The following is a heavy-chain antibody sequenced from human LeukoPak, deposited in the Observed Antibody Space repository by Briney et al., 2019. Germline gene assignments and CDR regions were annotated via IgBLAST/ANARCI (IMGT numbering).Heavy chain of an antibody. Sequence: PGGSLRLSCAASGFTFSSYSVNWVRQAPGKGLEWVSSISSSSSYIYYADSVKGRFTISRDNAKNSLYLQMNSLRAEDTAVYYCARHIMITFGGVIAPMDVWGKGTTVTISS. D-gene: IGHD3-16*01. CDR1: GFTFSSYS. CDR3: ARHIMITFGGVIAPMDV. CDR2: ISSSSSYI. J-gene: IGHJ6*03. V-gene: IGHV3-21*04.